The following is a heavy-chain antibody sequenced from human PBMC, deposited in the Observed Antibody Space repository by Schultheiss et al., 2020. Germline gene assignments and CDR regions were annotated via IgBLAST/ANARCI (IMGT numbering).Heavy chain of an antibody. Sequence: GGSLRLSCAASGFTVSSNYMSWVRQAPGKGLEWVSGISWNSGSIGYADSVKGRFTISRDNAKNSLYLQMNSLRAEDTAVYYCASHDTYYYDSSGSKRDYWGQGTLVTVSS. CDR1: GFTVSSNY. CDR3: ASHDTYYYDSSGSKRDY. CDR2: ISWNSGSI. J-gene: IGHJ4*02. D-gene: IGHD3-22*01. V-gene: IGHV3-48*04.